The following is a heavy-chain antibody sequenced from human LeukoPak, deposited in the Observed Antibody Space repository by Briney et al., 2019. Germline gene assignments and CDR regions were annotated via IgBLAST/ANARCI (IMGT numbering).Heavy chain of an antibody. CDR3: ARAPEPGFGWLSFQGDYYYYYMDV. J-gene: IGHJ6*03. Sequence: PGGSLRLSCAASGFTFSSYWMHWVRQAPGKGLVWVSRINSDGSSTSYADSVKGRFTISRDNSKNTLYLQMNSLRAEDTAVYYCARAPEPGFGWLSFQGDYYYYYMDVWGKGTTVTISS. D-gene: IGHD3-9*01. CDR1: GFTFSSYW. V-gene: IGHV3-74*01. CDR2: INSDGSST.